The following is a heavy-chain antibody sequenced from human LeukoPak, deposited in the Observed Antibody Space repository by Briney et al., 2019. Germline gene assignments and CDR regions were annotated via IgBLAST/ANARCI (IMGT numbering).Heavy chain of an antibody. J-gene: IGHJ4*02. Sequence: PSETLSLTCAVSGYSISSGYYWVWIRQPPGKGLEWIGSVYHTGSTYYHPSLKSRVTISLDTSKNQFSLRLTSVTAAVTALYYSASHYYASSGSLFDSWGRGSLVTVSS. V-gene: IGHV4-38-2*01. CDR1: GYSISSGYY. D-gene: IGHD3-22*01. CDR2: VYHTGST. CDR3: ASHYYASSGSLFDS.